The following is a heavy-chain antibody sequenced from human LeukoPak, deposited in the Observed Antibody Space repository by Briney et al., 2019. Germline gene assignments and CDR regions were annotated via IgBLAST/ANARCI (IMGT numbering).Heavy chain of an antibody. J-gene: IGHJ4*02. CDR2: ISSNGGST. CDR1: GFTFSSYA. V-gene: IGHV3-64*01. D-gene: IGHD1-26*01. CDR3: AAHRYSGIYPYYFDY. Sequence: GGSLRLSCAASGFTFSSYAMHWVRQAPGKGLEYVSAISSNGGSTYYANSVKGRFTISRDNSKNTLYLQMGSLRAEDTAVYYCAAHRYSGIYPYYFDYWGQGALVTVSS.